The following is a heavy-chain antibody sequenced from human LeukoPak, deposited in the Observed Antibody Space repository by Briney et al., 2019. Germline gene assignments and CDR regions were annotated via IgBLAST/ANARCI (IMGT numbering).Heavy chain of an antibody. D-gene: IGHD4-11*01. Sequence: PSETLSLTCTVSGGSISSYHWSWIRQPPGKGLEWIGYIYYSGSTNYNPSLKSRVTISVDTSKNQFSLKLTSVTAADTALYYCARHLRGDYSNSWFDPWGQGTLVTVSS. J-gene: IGHJ5*02. CDR1: GGSISSYH. CDR2: IYYSGST. CDR3: ARHLRGDYSNSWFDP. V-gene: IGHV4-59*08.